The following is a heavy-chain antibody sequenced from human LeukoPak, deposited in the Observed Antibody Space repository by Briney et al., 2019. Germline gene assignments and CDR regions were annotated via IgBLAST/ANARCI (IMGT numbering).Heavy chain of an antibody. Sequence: SETLSLTCAVYDGSFSGYYWSWIRQPPGKGLQWIGEINHGGSTNYNPSLKSRVTISVDTSKNQFSLKLSFVTAADTAVYYCARAGRNRRFDPWGQGTLVTVSS. V-gene: IGHV4-34*01. CDR2: INHGGST. CDR1: DGSFSGYY. J-gene: IGHJ5*02. CDR3: ARAGRNRRFDP.